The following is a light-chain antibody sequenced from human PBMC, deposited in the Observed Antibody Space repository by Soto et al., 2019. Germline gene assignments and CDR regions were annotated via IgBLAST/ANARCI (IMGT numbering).Light chain of an antibody. CDR3: SSYRSSSTAVV. J-gene: IGLJ2*01. Sequence: QSVLTQPPSASGTPGQRVTISCSGSSSNIGSNTVNWYQQLPGTAPKLLIYSNNQRPSGVPDRFSGSKSGTSASLAISGLQAEDEADYYCSSYRSSSTAVVFGGGTKLTVL. CDR1: SSNIGSNT. V-gene: IGLV1-44*01. CDR2: SNN.